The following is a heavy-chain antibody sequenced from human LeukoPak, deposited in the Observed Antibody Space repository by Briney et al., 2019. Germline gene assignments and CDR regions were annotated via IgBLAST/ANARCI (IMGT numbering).Heavy chain of an antibody. Sequence: GGSLRLSCAASGFTFDDYAMHWVRQAPGKGLEWVSGISWNSGSIGYADSAKGRFTISRDNAKNSLYLQMNSLRAEDTALYYCAKAPLRFLEWLLGMGFDYWGQGTLVTVSS. J-gene: IGHJ4*02. V-gene: IGHV3-9*01. D-gene: IGHD3-3*01. CDR2: ISWNSGSI. CDR3: AKAPLRFLEWLLGMGFDY. CDR1: GFTFDDYA.